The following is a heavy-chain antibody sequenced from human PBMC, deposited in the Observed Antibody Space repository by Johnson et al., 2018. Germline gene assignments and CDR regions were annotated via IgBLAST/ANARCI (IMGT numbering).Heavy chain of an antibody. V-gene: IGHV4-59*01. D-gene: IGHD2-15*01. CDR2: IYYSGST. J-gene: IGHJ3*02. Sequence: QVQLQESGPGLVKPSETLSLTCSVSGGSISGYYWSWIRQSPGNGLEWIGYIYYSGSTRFNPSLTSRVALSIDPSKNQFSRKLPSVTAAATAVYYVAGYCIDGSFKSRSYDIWGQGTMVTVSS. CDR1: GGSISGYY. CDR3: AGYCIDGSFKSRSYDI.